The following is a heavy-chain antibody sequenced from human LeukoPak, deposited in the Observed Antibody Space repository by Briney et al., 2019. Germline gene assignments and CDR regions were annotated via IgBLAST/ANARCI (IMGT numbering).Heavy chain of an antibody. CDR2: IYYSGST. CDR3: ATTQCSGGSCYIVPGAFDI. D-gene: IGHD2-15*01. J-gene: IGHJ3*02. Sequence: SETLSLTCTVSGGSISSYYWGWIRQPPGKGLEWIGSIYYSGSTYYNPSLKSRVTISVDTSKNQFSLKLSSVTAADTAVYDCATTQCSGGSCYIVPGAFDIWGQGTMVTVSS. CDR1: GGSISSYY. V-gene: IGHV4-39*07.